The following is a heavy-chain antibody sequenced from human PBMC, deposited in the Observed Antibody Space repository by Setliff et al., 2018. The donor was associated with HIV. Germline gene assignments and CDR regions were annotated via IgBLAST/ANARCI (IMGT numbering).Heavy chain of an antibody. CDR2: VNPSTGRT. CDR3: ARAVLYSGSYYPFDY. D-gene: IGHD1-26*01. Sequence: GASVKVSCKASGYSFTSYYIHWVRQAPGQGLEWPGTVNPSTGRTTYAQNFQGRVAMTRDSSTNTVYMEVSSLKSDDTAVYYCARAVLYSGSYYPFDYWGQGVLVTVSS. J-gene: IGHJ4*02. CDR1: GYSFTSYY. V-gene: IGHV1-46*01.